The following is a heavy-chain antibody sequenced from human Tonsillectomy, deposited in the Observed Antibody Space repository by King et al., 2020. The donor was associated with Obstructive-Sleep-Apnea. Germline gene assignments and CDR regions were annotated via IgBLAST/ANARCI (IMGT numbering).Heavy chain of an antibody. CDR3: ARDWCSSTSCYDNNWFAP. D-gene: IGHD2-2*01. CDR2: ISSTSSTI. V-gene: IGHV3-48*04. J-gene: IGHJ5*02. CDR1: GFTFSDYR. Sequence: VQLVESGGGLVQAGGSLRLSCAASGFTFSDYRMNWVRQAPGKGLEWVSFISSTSSTIYYADSVKGRFTISRDNAKNSLYLQMNSLRAEDTAVYYCARDWCSSTSCYDNNWFAPWGQGTRVTVSS.